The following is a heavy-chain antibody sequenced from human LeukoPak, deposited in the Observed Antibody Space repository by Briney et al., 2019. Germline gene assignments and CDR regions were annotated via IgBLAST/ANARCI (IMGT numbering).Heavy chain of an antibody. Sequence: SETLSLTCAVYGGSFSGYYWSWIRQPPGKGLEWIGEINHSGSTNYNPSLKSRVTISVDTSKNQFSLKLSSVTAADTAVYYCARVIRCDSSGKERARDAFDIWGQRTMVTVSS. CDR2: INHSGST. CDR1: GGSFSGYY. CDR3: ARVIRCDSSGKERARDAFDI. D-gene: IGHD3-22*01. V-gene: IGHV4-34*01. J-gene: IGHJ3*02.